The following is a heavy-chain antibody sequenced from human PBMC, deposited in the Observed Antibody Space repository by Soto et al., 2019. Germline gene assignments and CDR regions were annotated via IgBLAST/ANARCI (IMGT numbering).Heavy chain of an antibody. CDR2: INPSGGST. CDR1: GYTFTSYY. Sequence: QVQLVQSGAEVKKPGASVKVSCKASGYTFTSYYMHWVRQAPGQGLEWMGIINPSGGSTSYAQKFQGRVTMTRDTSTSTVYMDLSSLRSEDTAVYYCARVVWSGYGVDYWGQGTLVTVSS. D-gene: IGHD3-3*01. CDR3: ARVVWSGYGVDY. J-gene: IGHJ4*02. V-gene: IGHV1-46*03.